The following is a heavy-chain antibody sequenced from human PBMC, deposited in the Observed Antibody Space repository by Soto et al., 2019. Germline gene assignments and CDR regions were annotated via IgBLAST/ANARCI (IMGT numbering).Heavy chain of an antibody. J-gene: IGHJ4*02. CDR2: IKSNAAKAPP. Sequence: GGSLRLSCAVSGLTFRYAWMNWVRQAPGKGLEWVGNIKSNAAKAPPEYAESVKGRFIISRDDPKNTVYLQMSGLKTEDTAVYYCACQGTTSFYFHSWGQGTLVTVSS. V-gene: IGHV3-15*05. CDR1: GLTFRYAW. D-gene: IGHD1-1*01. CDR3: ACQGTTSFYFHS.